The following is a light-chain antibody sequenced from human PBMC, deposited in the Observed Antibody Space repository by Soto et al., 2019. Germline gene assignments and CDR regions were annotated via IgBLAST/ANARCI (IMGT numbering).Light chain of an antibody. CDR2: GAS. J-gene: IGKJ5*01. Sequence: EIVMTQSPATLSVSQGERATLSCRASQSISNKLVWYQQKLGQAPRLLIYGASTRATGIPARFSGSGSGTEFTLTISSLQSEDFAVYYCQQYSSWSPITFGQGTRLEIK. CDR3: QQYSSWSPIT. CDR1: QSISNK. V-gene: IGKV3-15*01.